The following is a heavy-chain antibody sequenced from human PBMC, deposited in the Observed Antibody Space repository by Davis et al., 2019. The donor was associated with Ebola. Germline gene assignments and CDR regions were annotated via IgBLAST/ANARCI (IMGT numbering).Heavy chain of an antibody. J-gene: IGHJ4*02. CDR2: ISYDGSNK. Sequence: GESLKISCAASGFTFSSYGMHWVRQAPGKGLEWVAVISYDGSNKYYADSVKGRFTISRDNSKNKLYLQMNSLRAEDTAVYYCAKDTYSSSLYWGQGILVTVSS. CDR1: GFTFSSYG. CDR3: AKDTYSSSLY. V-gene: IGHV3-30*18. D-gene: IGHD6-6*01.